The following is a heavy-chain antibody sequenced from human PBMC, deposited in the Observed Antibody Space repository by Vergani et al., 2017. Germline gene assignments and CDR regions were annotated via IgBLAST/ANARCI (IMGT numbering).Heavy chain of an antibody. CDR1: GGSISSYY. CDR2: IYYSGST. V-gene: IGHV4-59*01. J-gene: IGHJ4*02. Sequence: QVQLQESGPGLVKPSETLSLTCTVSGGSISSYYWSWIRQPPGKGLEWIGYIYYSGSTNYNPSLKSRVTISVDTSKNQFSLKLSSVTAADTAVYYCARGSIGEVWGQGTLVTVSS. D-gene: IGHD3-10*01. CDR3: ARGSIGEV.